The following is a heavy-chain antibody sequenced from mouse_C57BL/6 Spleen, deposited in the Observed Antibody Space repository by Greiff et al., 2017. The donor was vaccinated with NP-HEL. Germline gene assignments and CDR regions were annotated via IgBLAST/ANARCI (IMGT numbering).Heavy chain of an antibody. CDR1: GYAFSSYW. Sequence: VQLQQSGAELVKPGASVKISCKASGYAFSSYWMNWVKQRPGKGLEWIGQIYPGDSDTNYNGKLKGKATLTADKSSSTADMQLSSLTSEDSAVYFCERSGNYDHYLDYWGQGTTLTVSS. J-gene: IGHJ2*01. V-gene: IGHV1-80*01. D-gene: IGHD2-4*01. CDR2: IYPGDSDT. CDR3: ERSGNYDHYLDY.